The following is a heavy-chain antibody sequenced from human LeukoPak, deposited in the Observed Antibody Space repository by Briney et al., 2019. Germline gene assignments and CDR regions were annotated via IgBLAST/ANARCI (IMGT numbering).Heavy chain of an antibody. J-gene: IGHJ4*02. D-gene: IGHD6-19*01. CDR3: ARDRAPAYSSGWYYFDY. CDR2: IYYSGST. Sequence: SETLSLTCTVSGGSISSSSYYWGWIRQPPGKGLEWIGSIYYSGSTYYNPSLKSRVTISVDTSKNQFSLKLSSVTAADTAVYYCARDRAPAYSSGWYYFDYWGQGTLVTVSS. CDR1: GGSISSSSYY. V-gene: IGHV4-39*07.